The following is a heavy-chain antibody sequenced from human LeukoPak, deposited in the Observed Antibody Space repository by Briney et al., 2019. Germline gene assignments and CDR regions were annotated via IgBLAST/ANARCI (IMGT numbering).Heavy chain of an antibody. D-gene: IGHD6-13*01. CDR1: GFTFSSYA. CDR3: AKGGSSSGFSYYYYYMDV. V-gene: IGHV3-23*01. Sequence: GGSLRLSCAASGFTFSSYAMSWVRQAPGKGLEWVSAISGSGGSTYYADSVKGRFTISRDNSKNTLYLQMNSLRAEGTAVYYCAKGGSSSGFSYYYYYMDVWGKGTTVTVSS. CDR2: ISGSGGST. J-gene: IGHJ6*03.